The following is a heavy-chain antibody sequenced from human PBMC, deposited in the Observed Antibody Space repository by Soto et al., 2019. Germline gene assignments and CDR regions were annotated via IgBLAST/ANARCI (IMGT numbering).Heavy chain of an antibody. CDR2: IIPIIGII. Sequence: GASVKVSCKAPGGTFGTNTITWPRQAPGQGLEWMGRIIPIIGIINYAQKFQGRVTITADKFTGTAYMELTRLRSDDTAVYYCAGDPDSHYNDSHASSYPWGQGTLVTVSS. J-gene: IGHJ5*02. CDR1: GGTFGTNT. V-gene: IGHV1-69*04. CDR3: AGDPDSHYNDSHASSYP. D-gene: IGHD3-22*01.